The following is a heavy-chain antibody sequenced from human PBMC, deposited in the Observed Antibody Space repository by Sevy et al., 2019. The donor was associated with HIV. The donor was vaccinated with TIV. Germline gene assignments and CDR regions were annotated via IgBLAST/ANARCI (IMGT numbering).Heavy chain of an antibody. CDR2: ISGSGGST. V-gene: IGHV3-23*01. CDR1: GFTFSSYA. Sequence: GGSLRLSCAASGFTFSSYAMSWVRQAPGKGLEWVSAISGSGGSTYYAHSVKGRFTISRDNSKNTLYLQMNSLRAEDTAVYYCAKDTDDSSGYYYVEVYFDYWGQGTLVTVSS. J-gene: IGHJ4*02. D-gene: IGHD3-22*01. CDR3: AKDTDDSSGYYYVEVYFDY.